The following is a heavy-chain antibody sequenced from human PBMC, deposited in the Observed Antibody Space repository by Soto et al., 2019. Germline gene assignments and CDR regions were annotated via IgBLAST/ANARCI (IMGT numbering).Heavy chain of an antibody. Sequence: VQLLESGGGLVQPGGSLRLSCAASGFTFSSYAMSWVRQAPGKGLEWVSAISGSGGSTYYADSVKGRFTISRDNSKNTLYLQMNSLRAEDTAVYHPVHYDFWSGYYNFDYWGQGTLVTVSS. D-gene: IGHD3-3*01. V-gene: IGHV3-23*01. CDR2: ISGSGGST. CDR3: VHYDFWSGYYNFDY. CDR1: GFTFSSYA. J-gene: IGHJ4*02.